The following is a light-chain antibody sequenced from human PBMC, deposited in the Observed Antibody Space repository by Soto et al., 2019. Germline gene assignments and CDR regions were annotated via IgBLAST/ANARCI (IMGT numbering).Light chain of an antibody. CDR1: QSVGNA. V-gene: IGKV1-6*01. CDR2: GAS. Sequence: IQMTQSPSSLSASAGDRATLSCRASQSVGNALGWYQQKPGKPPKVLIYGASNLQTGVPPRFSGSGSGTDFTLAISSLQPEDSATYYCLQDINYPWTFGQGTKVEIK. J-gene: IGKJ1*01. CDR3: LQDINYPWT.